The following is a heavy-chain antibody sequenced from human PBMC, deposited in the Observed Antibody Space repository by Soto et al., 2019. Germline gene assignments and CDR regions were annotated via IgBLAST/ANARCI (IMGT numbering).Heavy chain of an antibody. J-gene: IGHJ5*02. CDR1: GGSISSGGYY. V-gene: IGHV4-31*03. Sequence: SETLSLTCTVSGGSISSGGYYWSWIRQHPGKGLEWIGYIYYSGSTYYNPSLKSRVTISVDTSKNQFSLKLSSVTAADTAVYYCARNYYDSSGYYWRLDPWGQGTLVTVS. CDR3: ARNYYDSSGYYWRLDP. CDR2: IYYSGST. D-gene: IGHD3-22*01.